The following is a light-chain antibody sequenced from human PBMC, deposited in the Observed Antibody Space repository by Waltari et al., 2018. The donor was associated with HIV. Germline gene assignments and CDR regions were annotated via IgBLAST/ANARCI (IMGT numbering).Light chain of an antibody. J-gene: IGLJ2*01. V-gene: IGLV1-47*01. CDR3: ASWDDSLSIVV. CDR1: SSNVGSNS. Sequence: QSVLTQPPSASGTPGQRITLSCSGSSSNVGSNSVYWYQPLPGTAPKVLIVMTNHRPSGVPDRFSASKAGTSASLAISGLRSEDEADYYCASWDDSLSIVVFGGGTKLTVL. CDR2: MTN.